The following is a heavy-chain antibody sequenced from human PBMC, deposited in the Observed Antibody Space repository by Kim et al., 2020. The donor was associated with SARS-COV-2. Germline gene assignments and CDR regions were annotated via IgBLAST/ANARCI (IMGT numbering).Heavy chain of an antibody. V-gene: IGHV3-21*01. J-gene: IGHJ4*02. CDR3: ATQTKRYCSSTSCPGDY. Sequence: GGSLRLSCAASGFTFSSYSMNWVRQAPGKGLEWVSSISSSSSYIYYADSVKGRFTISRDNAKNSLYLQMNSLRAEDTAVYYCATQTKRYCSSTSCPGDYWGQGTLVTVSS. CDR2: ISSSSSYI. CDR1: GFTFSSYS. D-gene: IGHD2-2*01.